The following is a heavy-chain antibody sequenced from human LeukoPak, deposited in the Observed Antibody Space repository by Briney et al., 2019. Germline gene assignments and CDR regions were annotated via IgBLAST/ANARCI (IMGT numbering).Heavy chain of an antibody. CDR1: GGSISSYY. Sequence: SETLSLTCTVSGGSISSYYWSWIRQPPGKGPEWIAYIYYTGSTNYNPSLRSRVTMSVDTSKNQFSLKLSSVTAADTAVYYCARHFGDAYRRSFDFWGQGTLVTVSS. J-gene: IGHJ4*02. V-gene: IGHV4-59*08. CDR3: ARHFGDAYRRSFDF. CDR2: IYYTGST. D-gene: IGHD5-24*01.